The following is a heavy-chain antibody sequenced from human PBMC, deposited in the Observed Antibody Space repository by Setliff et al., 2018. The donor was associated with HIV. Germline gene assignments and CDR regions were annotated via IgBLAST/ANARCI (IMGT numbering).Heavy chain of an antibody. V-gene: IGHV4-59*12. D-gene: IGHD3-16*01. CDR3: TRVGTYGVGGWFDP. Sequence: SETLSLTCTVSGDSIRNDYWTWVRQSPEKGLEWIAYISYTGGTNYNPSLKSRVTISVDTSKNQFSLKLSSVPAADTAMYYCTRVGTYGVGGWFDPWGQGSLVTVSS. CDR2: ISYTGGT. J-gene: IGHJ5*02. CDR1: GDSIRNDY.